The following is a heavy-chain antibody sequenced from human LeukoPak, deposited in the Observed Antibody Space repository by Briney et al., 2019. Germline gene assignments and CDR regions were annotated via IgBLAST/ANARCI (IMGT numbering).Heavy chain of an antibody. CDR3: ARAKGKMIRGIVILENPINYFDY. V-gene: IGHV4-39*07. CDR1: GGSISSSSYY. D-gene: IGHD3-10*01. CDR2: IYYSGST. J-gene: IGHJ4*02. Sequence: SETLSLTCTVSGGSISSSSYYRGWIRQPPGKGLEWIGSIYYSGSTYYNPSLQSRVTISVDTSKNQFSLKLSSVTAADTAVYYCARAKGKMIRGIVILENPINYFDYWGQGTLVTVSS.